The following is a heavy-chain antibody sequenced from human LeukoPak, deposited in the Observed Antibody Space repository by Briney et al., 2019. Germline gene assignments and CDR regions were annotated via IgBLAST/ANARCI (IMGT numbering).Heavy chain of an antibody. V-gene: IGHV4-30-4*01. CDR3: ARGSNYYGSGSRLY. J-gene: IGHJ4*02. CDR1: GGSISSYY. CDR2: IYYSGST. D-gene: IGHD3-10*01. Sequence: SETLSLTCTVSGGSISSYYWSWIRQPPGKGLEWIGYIYYSGSTYYNPSLKSRVTISVDTSKNQFSLKLSSVTAADTAVYYCARGSNYYGSGSRLYWGQGTLVTVSS.